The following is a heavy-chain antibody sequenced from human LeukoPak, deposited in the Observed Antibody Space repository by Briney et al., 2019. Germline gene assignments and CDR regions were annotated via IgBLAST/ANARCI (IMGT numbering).Heavy chain of an antibody. J-gene: IGHJ3*02. CDR1: RFTLSSSV. CDR3: AKDVPAHGAFDI. Sequence: GGSLRLSCAASRFTLSSSVMHWVRQAPGKGLEWVAFQWYDVSTKYYADSVKGRFTISRDNSKNTLYLQMNSLRVEDTAVYYCAKDVPAHGAFDIWGQGTMVTVAS. D-gene: IGHD3-10*02. CDR2: QWYDVSTK. V-gene: IGHV3-30*02.